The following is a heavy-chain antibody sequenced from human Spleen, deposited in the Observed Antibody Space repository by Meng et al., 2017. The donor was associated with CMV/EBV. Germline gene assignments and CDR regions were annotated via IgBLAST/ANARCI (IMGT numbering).Heavy chain of an antibody. CDR3: GRVREPPYYYYGMDV. CDR1: GYTFTDHR. J-gene: IGHJ6*02. Sequence: ASVKVSCKASGYTFTDHRVHWVRQAPGQGLEWRGWIDPKSGGTHFARKFQGRVTLTSDTSINTAYMEVSGLTSDDTAVYYCGRVREPPYYYYGMDVWGQGTSVTVSS. D-gene: IGHD1-14*01. V-gene: IGHV1-2*02. CDR2: IDPKSGGT.